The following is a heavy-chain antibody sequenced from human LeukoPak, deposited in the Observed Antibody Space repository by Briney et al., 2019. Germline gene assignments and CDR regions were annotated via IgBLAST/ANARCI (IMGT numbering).Heavy chain of an antibody. CDR2: IRGNGGST. Sequence: GGSLRLSCAASGLTFSSYAMSWVRQAPGKGLEWVSAIRGNGGSTDYVDSVRGRFIISRDNSRNTLYLQINSLRAEDTAVYYCAKSITAAGTYAFDSWGQGTVVTVSS. D-gene: IGHD6-13*01. J-gene: IGHJ3*02. V-gene: IGHV3-23*01. CDR1: GLTFSSYA. CDR3: AKSITAAGTYAFDS.